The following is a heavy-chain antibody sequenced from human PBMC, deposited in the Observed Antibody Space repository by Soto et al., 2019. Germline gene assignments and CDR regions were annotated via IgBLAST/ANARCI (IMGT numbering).Heavy chain of an antibody. D-gene: IGHD3-9*01. CDR3: ARDREPDGIWTFDS. Sequence: GGSLRLSCAASGFTLGKYTMGWVRQAPGKGMEWVAESYSTGGTEYADSVKGRLTIPRDNSKNTLFLQMNSLGVEDTALYYCARDREPDGIWTFDSWGQGTLLTVSS. V-gene: IGHV3-23*01. CDR1: GFTLGKYT. CDR2: SYSTGGT. J-gene: IGHJ4*02.